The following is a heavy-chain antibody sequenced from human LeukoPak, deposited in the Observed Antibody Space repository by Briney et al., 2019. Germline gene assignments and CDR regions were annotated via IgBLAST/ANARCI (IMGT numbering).Heavy chain of an antibody. CDR1: GYSISSGYY. CDR3: ARTDEYCGGDCYHFDY. J-gene: IGHJ4*02. Sequence: SETLSLTCAVSGYSISSGYYWGWIRPPPGKGLEGIGSIYHSGSTFYNPSRKSPITISVDTSKNQFSLKLSSVAAADTAVYYCARTDEYCGGDCYHFDYWGQGTLVTVSS. D-gene: IGHD2-21*01. V-gene: IGHV4-38-2*01. CDR2: IYHSGST.